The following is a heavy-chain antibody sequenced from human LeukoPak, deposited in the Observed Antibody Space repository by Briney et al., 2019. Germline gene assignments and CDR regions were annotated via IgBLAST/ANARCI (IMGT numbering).Heavy chain of an antibody. CDR3: AKDIGQWLVSGYFDY. J-gene: IGHJ4*02. CDR2: ISWNSGSI. V-gene: IGHV3-9*03. Sequence: PGGSPRLSCAASGFTFDDYAMHWVRQAPGKGLEWVSGISWNSGSIGYADSVKGRFTISRDNAKSSLYLQMNSLRAEDMALYYCAKDIGQWLVSGYFDYWGQGTLVTVSS. D-gene: IGHD6-19*01. CDR1: GFTFDDYA.